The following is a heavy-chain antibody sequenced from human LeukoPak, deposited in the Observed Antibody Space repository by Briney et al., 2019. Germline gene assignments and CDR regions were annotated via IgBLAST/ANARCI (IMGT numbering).Heavy chain of an antibody. CDR2: ISYDGSNK. D-gene: IGHD6-13*01. Sequence: GGSLRLSCAASGFTFSSYAMHWVRQAPGKGLEWVAVISYDGSNKYYADSVKGRFTISRDNSKNTLYLQMNSLRAEDTAVYYCARSAAGTNFDYWGQGTLVTVSS. V-gene: IGHV3-30-3*01. CDR1: GFTFSSYA. CDR3: ARSAAGTNFDY. J-gene: IGHJ4*02.